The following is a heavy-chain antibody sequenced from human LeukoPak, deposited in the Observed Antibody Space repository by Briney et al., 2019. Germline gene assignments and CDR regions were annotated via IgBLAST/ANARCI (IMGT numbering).Heavy chain of an antibody. J-gene: IGHJ3*02. CDR3: AVHYDSSGYYRPGGAFDI. CDR2: ISAYNGNT. CDR1: GYTFTSYG. V-gene: IGHV1-18*01. D-gene: IGHD3-22*01. Sequence: ASAKVSCKASGYTFTSYGISWVRQAPGQGLEWMGWISAYNGNTNYAQKLQGRVTMTTDTSTSTAYMELRSLRSDDTAVYYCAVHYDSSGYYRPGGAFDIWGQGTMVTVSS.